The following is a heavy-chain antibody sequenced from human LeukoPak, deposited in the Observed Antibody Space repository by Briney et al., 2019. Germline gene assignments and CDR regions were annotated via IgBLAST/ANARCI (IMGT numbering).Heavy chain of an antibody. CDR2: INSDGSST. CDR1: GFTFSSYW. Sequence: PGGSLRLSCAASGFTFSSYWMHWVRQAPGKGLVWVSRINSDGSSTSYADSVKGRFTISRDNAKNTLYLQMNRPRAEDTAVYYCARAPWYSSSSGGFDYWGQGTLVTVSS. CDR3: ARAPWYSSSSGGFDY. J-gene: IGHJ4*02. D-gene: IGHD6-6*01. V-gene: IGHV3-74*01.